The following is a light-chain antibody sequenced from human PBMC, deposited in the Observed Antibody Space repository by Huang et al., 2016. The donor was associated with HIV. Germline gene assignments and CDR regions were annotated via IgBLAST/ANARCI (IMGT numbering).Light chain of an antibody. CDR2: NAS. J-gene: IGKJ2*01. CDR3: QQRTNWPPGYT. Sequence: EIVLTQSPATLSLSPGERVALSCRASQNIKTALSGYQKRPGKAPRLLIANASNRATGIPARFSGSGSGTDFTLTISSLEPEDVVVYFCQQRTNWPPGYTFGQGTKL. CDR1: QNIKTA. V-gene: IGKV3-11*01.